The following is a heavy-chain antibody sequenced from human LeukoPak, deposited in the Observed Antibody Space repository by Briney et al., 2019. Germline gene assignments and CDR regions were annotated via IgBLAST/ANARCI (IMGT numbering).Heavy chain of an antibody. CDR3: ARRVYCTSGACRNWYFDL. V-gene: IGHV4-39*01. D-gene: IGHD2-8*01. Sequence: PSETLSLTCNVSGGSISSTTYYWGWIRQPPGKGLEWIGSIYYDGRTYYNPSLQSRLTISVDTSKNQFSLRLISVTAADTAVYYCARRVYCTSGACRNWYFDLWGRGTLVTVSS. CDR1: GGSISSTTYY. CDR2: IYYDGRT. J-gene: IGHJ2*01.